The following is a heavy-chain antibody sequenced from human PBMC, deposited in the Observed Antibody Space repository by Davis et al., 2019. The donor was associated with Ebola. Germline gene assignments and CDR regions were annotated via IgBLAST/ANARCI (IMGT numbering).Heavy chain of an antibody. CDR1: GYNFTNYW. D-gene: IGHD2-15*01. CDR3: ARMESVVVIAAALPGRRFDS. Sequence: GESLKISCKGSGYNFTNYWIGWVRQMPGKGLEWMGIISPADSDIRYSPSFQGQVSISADKSISTAYLQWSSLKASDTAMYYCARMESVVVIAAALPGRRFDSWGQGTLVTVSS. CDR2: ISPADSDI. J-gene: IGHJ5*01. V-gene: IGHV5-51*01.